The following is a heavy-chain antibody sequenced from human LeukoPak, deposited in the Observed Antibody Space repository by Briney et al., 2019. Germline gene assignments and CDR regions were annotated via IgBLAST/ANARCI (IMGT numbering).Heavy chain of an antibody. CDR2: IYYSGST. D-gene: IGHD3-22*01. CDR1: GGSISNYY. Sequence: SETLSLTCTVSGGSISNYYWSWIRQPPGKGLEWIGYIYYSGSTNDNPSHKSRVTISIDTSKNQFSLKLSSVTAADTAVYYCARVAYYYDSSGPDAFDIWGQGTMVTVSS. V-gene: IGHV4-59*01. CDR3: ARVAYYYDSSGPDAFDI. J-gene: IGHJ3*02.